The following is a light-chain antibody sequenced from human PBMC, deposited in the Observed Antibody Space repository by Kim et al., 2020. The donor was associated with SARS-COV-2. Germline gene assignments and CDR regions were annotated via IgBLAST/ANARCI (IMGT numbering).Light chain of an antibody. V-gene: IGKV1-5*01. CDR3: QQYKSYSIT. CDR2: GAS. CDR1: QSISSW. J-gene: IGKJ5*01. Sequence: GDRVTITCRASQSISSWLAWYQQKPGKAPNLLIYGASSLESGVPSRFSGSGSGTEFTLTISSLQPDDFATYYCQQYKSYSITFGQGTRLEIK.